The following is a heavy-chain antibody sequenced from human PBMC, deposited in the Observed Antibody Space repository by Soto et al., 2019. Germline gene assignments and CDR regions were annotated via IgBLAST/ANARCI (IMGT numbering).Heavy chain of an antibody. CDR1: GGSFSGYY. Sequence: SETLSLTCAVYGGSFSGYYWSWIRQPPGKGLEWIGEINHSGSTNYNPSLKSRVTISVDTSKNQFSLKLSSVTAADTAVYYCARRLGWYSSGSHGGFDYWGQGTLVTVSS. CDR2: INHSGST. CDR3: ARRLGWYSSGSHGGFDY. V-gene: IGHV4-34*01. J-gene: IGHJ4*02. D-gene: IGHD6-19*01.